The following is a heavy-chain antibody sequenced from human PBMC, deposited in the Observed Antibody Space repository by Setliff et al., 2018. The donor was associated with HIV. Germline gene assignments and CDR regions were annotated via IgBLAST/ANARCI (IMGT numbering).Heavy chain of an antibody. CDR3: ARRVHLTVPAHYYYYYMDV. D-gene: IGHD2-2*01. Sequence: ASVKVSCKASGYTFTSYAMHWVRQAPGQRLEWMGWINAGNGNTKYSQKFQGRVTMTRDTSTSTAYMELRSLRSDDTAVYYCARRVHLTVPAHYYYYYMDVWGKGTTVTVSS. J-gene: IGHJ6*03. CDR2: INAGNGNT. CDR1: GYTFTSYA. V-gene: IGHV1-3*01.